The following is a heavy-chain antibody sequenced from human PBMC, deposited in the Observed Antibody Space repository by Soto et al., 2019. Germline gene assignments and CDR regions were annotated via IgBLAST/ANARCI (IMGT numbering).Heavy chain of an antibody. CDR1: GYSFTSYW. Sequence: EVQLVQSGAEVKKPGESLKISCKGSGYSFTSYWIGWVRQMPGKGLEWMGIIYPGDSDTRYSPSFQGQVTISADKSIXTAYLQWSSLKASDTAMYYCARQYDILTGYYSFDYWGQGTLVTVSS. J-gene: IGHJ4*02. CDR3: ARQYDILTGYYSFDY. V-gene: IGHV5-51*01. D-gene: IGHD3-9*01. CDR2: IYPGDSDT.